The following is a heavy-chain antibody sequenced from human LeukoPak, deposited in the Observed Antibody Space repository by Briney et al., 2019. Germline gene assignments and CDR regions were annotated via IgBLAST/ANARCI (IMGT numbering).Heavy chain of an antibody. CDR3: ARVGVDYSGNVLKYFFDY. V-gene: IGHV4-39*07. CDR2: IYDSGSA. CDR1: GDSISSSSSY. Sequence: SETLSLTCTVSGDSISSSSSYWGWIRQPPGEGLEWIGRIYDSGSANYNPSLKSRVVISVDTSKNQFSLNLTPVTAADTAVYYCARVGVDYSGNVLKYFFDYWGQGTLVTVSS. D-gene: IGHD4-23*01. J-gene: IGHJ4*02.